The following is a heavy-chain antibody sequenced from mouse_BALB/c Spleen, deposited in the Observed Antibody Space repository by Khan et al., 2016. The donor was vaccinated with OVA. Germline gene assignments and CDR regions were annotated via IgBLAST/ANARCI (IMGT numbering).Heavy chain of an antibody. CDR1: GYTFTSYV. CDR3: ARSVRLGLTY. J-gene: IGHJ3*01. D-gene: IGHD1-2*01. V-gene: IGHV1S136*01. Sequence: VRLQQSGPELVKPGASVKMSCKASGYTFTSYVMHWVKQKPGQGLEWIGYINPNNDGTKYTEKFKGKATLTSDKSSSTAYMEVTSLTSEDSVAYCCARSVRLGLTYWGQGTLVTVSA. CDR2: INPNNDGT.